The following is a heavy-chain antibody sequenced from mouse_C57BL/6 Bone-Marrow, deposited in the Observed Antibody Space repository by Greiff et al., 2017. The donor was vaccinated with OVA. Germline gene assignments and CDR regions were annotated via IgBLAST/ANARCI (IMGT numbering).Heavy chain of an antibody. CDR1: GFSFNTYA. V-gene: IGHV10-1*01. CDR3: VRQLFAY. Sequence: GGGLVQPKGSLTLSCAASGFSFNTYAMNWVRQAPGKGLEWVARIRSKSNNYATYYADSVKDRFTISRDDSESMLYLQMNNLKTEDTAMYYCVRQLFAYWGQGTLVTVSA. CDR2: IRSKSNNYAT. J-gene: IGHJ3*01.